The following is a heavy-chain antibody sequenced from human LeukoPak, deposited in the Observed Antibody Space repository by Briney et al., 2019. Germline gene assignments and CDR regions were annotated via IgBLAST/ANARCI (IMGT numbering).Heavy chain of an antibody. CDR3: ARDPLSSGWYLGYLQH. CDR2: IIPIFGAA. V-gene: IGHV1-69*05. Sequence: SVKVSCKASGSTFSSYAISWVRQAPGQGLEWMGGIIPIFGAANYAQKFQGRVTITTDESTSTAYMELSSLRSEDTAVYYCARDPLSSGWYLGYLQHWGQGTLVTVSS. CDR1: GSTFSSYA. D-gene: IGHD6-19*01. J-gene: IGHJ1*01.